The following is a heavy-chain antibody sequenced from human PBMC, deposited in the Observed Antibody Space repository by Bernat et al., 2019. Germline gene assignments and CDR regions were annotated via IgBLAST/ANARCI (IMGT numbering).Heavy chain of an antibody. D-gene: IGHD6-19*01. J-gene: IGHJ6*02. CDR3: ARDRQWLTIEYYYYYGMDV. V-gene: IGHV6-1*01. CDR2: TYYRSKWYN. CDR1: GDSVSSNSAA. Sequence: QVQLQQSGPGLVKPSQTLSLTCAISGDSVSSNSAAWNWIRQSPSRGLEWLGRTYYRSKWYNDYAVSVKSRITINPDTSKNQFSLQLNSVTPEDTAVYYCARDRQWLTIEYYYYYGMDVWGQGTTVTVSS.